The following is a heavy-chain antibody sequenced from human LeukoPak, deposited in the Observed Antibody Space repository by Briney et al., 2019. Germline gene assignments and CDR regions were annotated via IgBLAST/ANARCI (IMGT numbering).Heavy chain of an antibody. D-gene: IGHD5-18*01. J-gene: IGHJ4*02. Sequence: ASVKVSCKASGGTFSSYAISWVRQAPGQGLEWMGGIIPIFGTANYAQKFQGRVTITADESTSTAYMELSSLRSEDTAVYYCARRHRGYSEDRGFDYWGQGTLVTVSS. CDR2: IIPIFGTA. CDR1: GGTFSSYA. V-gene: IGHV1-69*13. CDR3: ARRHRGYSEDRGFDY.